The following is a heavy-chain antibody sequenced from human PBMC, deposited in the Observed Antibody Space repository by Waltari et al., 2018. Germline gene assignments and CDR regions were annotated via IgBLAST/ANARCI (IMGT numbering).Heavy chain of an antibody. J-gene: IGHJ4*02. V-gene: IGHV5-51*01. Sequence: EVQLVQSGAEVNKPGESLKISCKGSGYSFTSYWIGWVRQMPGKGLEWMGIIYPGDSDTRYSPSFQGQVTISADKSISTAYLQWSSLKASDTAMYYCARPAYCSGGSCPLDYWGQGTLVTVSS. D-gene: IGHD2-15*01. CDR1: GYSFTSYW. CDR2: IYPGDSDT. CDR3: ARPAYCSGGSCPLDY.